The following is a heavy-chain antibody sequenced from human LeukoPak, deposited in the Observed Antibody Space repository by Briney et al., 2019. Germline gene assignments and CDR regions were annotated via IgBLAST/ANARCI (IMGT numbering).Heavy chain of an antibody. CDR2: INPNSGGT. CDR1: GYTFTGYY. J-gene: IGHJ4*02. Sequence: GASVKVSCKASGYTFTGYYMHWVRQAPGQGLEWMGRINPNSGGTNYAQKFQGRVTMTRDTSISTAYMELSRLRSDDTAVYYCARTFMMTTVTQFDYWGQGTLVTVSS. D-gene: IGHD4-17*01. V-gene: IGHV1-2*06. CDR3: ARTFMMTTVTQFDY.